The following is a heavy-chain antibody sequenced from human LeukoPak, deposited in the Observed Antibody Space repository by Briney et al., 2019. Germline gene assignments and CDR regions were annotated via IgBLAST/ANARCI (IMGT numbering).Heavy chain of an antibody. CDR3: ARNGAVTSFDY. V-gene: IGHV4-61*02. CDR2: IYDGGTT. CDR1: GASITSAYNY. J-gene: IGHJ4*02. Sequence: SQTLSLTCSVSGASITSAYNYWSWIRQPAGEGLEWIGRIYDGGTTDYNPSLGGRVTMSLDTSDNEFSLRLRYVTAADTAVYYCARNGAVTSFDYWGQGILVTVS. D-gene: IGHD3-3*01.